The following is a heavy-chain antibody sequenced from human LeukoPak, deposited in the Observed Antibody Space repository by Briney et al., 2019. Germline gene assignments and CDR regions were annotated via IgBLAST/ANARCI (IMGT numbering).Heavy chain of an antibody. CDR2: IRYDGSNK. Sequence: GGSLRLSCAASGFTFSSYGMHWVRQAPGKGLEWVAFIRYDGSNKYYADSVKGRFTISRDNSKNTLYLQMNSLRAEDTAVYYCAREIVAVAGSNSFDYWGQGTLVTVSS. D-gene: IGHD6-19*01. V-gene: IGHV3-30*02. CDR3: AREIVAVAGSNSFDY. J-gene: IGHJ4*02. CDR1: GFTFSSYG.